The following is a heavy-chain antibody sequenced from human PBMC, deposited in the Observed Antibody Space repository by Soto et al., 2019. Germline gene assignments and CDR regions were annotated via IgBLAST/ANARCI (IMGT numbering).Heavy chain of an antibody. J-gene: IGHJ4*02. CDR1: GFTLGKYT. Sequence: PGGSLRLSCAASGFTLGKYTMGWGRQAPGKGLEWVAESYSTGGTEYADSVKGRFTISRDNSKNTLFLQMNSLGVEDTALYYCARDREPDGIWTFDSWGQRTLDTVSS. V-gene: IGHV3-53*01. D-gene: IGHD3-9*01. CDR2: SYSTGGT. CDR3: ARDREPDGIWTFDS.